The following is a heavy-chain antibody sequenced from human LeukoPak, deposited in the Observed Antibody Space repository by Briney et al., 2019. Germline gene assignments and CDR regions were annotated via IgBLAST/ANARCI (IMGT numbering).Heavy chain of an antibody. CDR1: GFTFSSYE. V-gene: IGHV3-48*03. D-gene: IGHD3-10*01. J-gene: IGHJ4*02. CDR3: ARVNYYGSGSYYSGGFFDY. Sequence: PGGSLRLSCAASGFTFSSYEMNSVRQAPGKGLEWVSYISSSGSTIYYADSVKGRFTISRDNAKNSLYLQMNSLRAEDTAVYYCARVNYYGSGSYYSGGFFDYWGQGTLVTVSS. CDR2: ISSSGSTI.